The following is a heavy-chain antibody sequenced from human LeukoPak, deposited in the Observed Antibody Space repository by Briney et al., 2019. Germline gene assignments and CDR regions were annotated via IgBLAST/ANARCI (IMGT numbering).Heavy chain of an antibody. D-gene: IGHD6-6*01. Sequence: SETLSLTCTVSGGSLISGSYYWSWIRQPAGKGLEWIGRIYTSGSTNYNPSLKSRVTISVDTSKNQFSLKLSSVTAADTAVYYCAREGERDSSSSNWFDPWGQGTLVTVSS. J-gene: IGHJ5*02. V-gene: IGHV4-61*02. CDR2: IYTSGST. CDR1: GGSLISGSYY. CDR3: AREGERDSSSSNWFDP.